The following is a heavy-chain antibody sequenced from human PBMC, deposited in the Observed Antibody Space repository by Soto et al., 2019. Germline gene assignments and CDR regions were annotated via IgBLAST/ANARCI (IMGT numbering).Heavy chain of an antibody. CDR2: IKQDGSEK. CDR1: GFTFSSYW. J-gene: IGHJ4*02. CDR3: HEVPAAYGRADY. D-gene: IGHD2-2*01. V-gene: IGHV3-7*03. Sequence: EVQLVESGGGLVQPGGSLRLSWAASGFTFSSYWMSWVRQAPGKGLEWVANIKQDGSEKYYVDSVKGRFTISRDNAKKSLYLQMNSLRAEDTAVYLCHEVPAAYGRADYWGQGTLVTVSS.